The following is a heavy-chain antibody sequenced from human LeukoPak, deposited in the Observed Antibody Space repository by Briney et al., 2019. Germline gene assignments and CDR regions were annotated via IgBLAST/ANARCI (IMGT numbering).Heavy chain of an antibody. J-gene: IGHJ4*02. D-gene: IGHD1-26*01. CDR2: IYYSGST. V-gene: IGHV4-39*01. CDR3: ARRGSGTYYFDY. CDR1: GGSISSSSYY. Sequence: SETLSLTCTVSGGSISSSSYYWGWLRQPPGTGLEWIGSIYYSGSTYYNPSLKSRVTISIGTSKNQFSLKLSSVTAADTAVYYCARRGSGTYYFDYWGQETLVTVSS.